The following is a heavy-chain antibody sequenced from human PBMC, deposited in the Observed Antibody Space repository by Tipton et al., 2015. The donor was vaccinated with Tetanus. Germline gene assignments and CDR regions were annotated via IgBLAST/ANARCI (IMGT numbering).Heavy chain of an antibody. CDR3: AIWGGYCSGGSCRYFDY. J-gene: IGHJ4*02. V-gene: IGHV3-7*01. CDR2: IKQDGSEK. CDR1: GFTFSSYW. D-gene: IGHD2-15*01. Sequence: SLRLSCAASGFTFSSYWMSWVRQAPGKGLEWVANIKQDGSEKYYVDSVKGRFTISRDDAKNSLYLQMNSLRAEDTAVYYCAIWGGYCSGGSCRYFDYWGQGTLVTVSS.